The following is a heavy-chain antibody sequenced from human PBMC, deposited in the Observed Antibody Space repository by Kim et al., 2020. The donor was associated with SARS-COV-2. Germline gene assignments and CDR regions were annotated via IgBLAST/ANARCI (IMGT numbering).Heavy chain of an antibody. CDR3: AKRGQGLAVVTAIETGGTNPEEEPVEFY. CDR1: GFTFSSYA. J-gene: IGHJ4*02. Sequence: GGSLRLSCAASGFTFSSYAMSWVRQAPGKGLEWVSAISGSGGSTYYADSVKGRFTISRDNSKNTLYLQMKSLRAEDTAVYYCAKRGQGLAVVTAIETGGTNPEEEPVEFYWGQGTLVTVSS. D-gene: IGHD2-21*02. CDR2: ISGSGGST. V-gene: IGHV3-23*01.